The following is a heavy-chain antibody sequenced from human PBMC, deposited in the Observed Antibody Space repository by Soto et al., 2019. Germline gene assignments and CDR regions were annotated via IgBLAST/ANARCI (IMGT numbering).Heavy chain of an antibody. V-gene: IGHV1-2*02. CDR1: GYTFTGYY. D-gene: IGHD3-10*01. Sequence: QVQLVQSGAEVKKPGASVKVSCKASGYTFTGYYMHWVRQAPGQGLEWMGWINPNSGGTNYAQKFQGRVTMTRDTSISTAYMELSRLRSDDTAVYYCARGRMVRVSLNAFDIWGQGTMVTVSS. CDR3: ARGRMVRVSLNAFDI. CDR2: INPNSGGT. J-gene: IGHJ3*02.